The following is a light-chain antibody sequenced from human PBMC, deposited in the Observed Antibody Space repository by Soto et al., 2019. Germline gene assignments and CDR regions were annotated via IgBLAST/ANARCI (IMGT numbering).Light chain of an antibody. CDR1: QSISAW. Sequence: SRVTDSSSAVSASVEDADSIPGRASQSISAWLAWYQQKPGKAPRLLIYKASTLEIGVPSRFSGSGSGTEFTLTITILQPEDFATYFCQQRTSDPLLTLDGGTKVDI. CDR2: KAS. J-gene: IGKJ4*01. CDR3: QQRTSDPLLT. V-gene: IGKV1-5*03.